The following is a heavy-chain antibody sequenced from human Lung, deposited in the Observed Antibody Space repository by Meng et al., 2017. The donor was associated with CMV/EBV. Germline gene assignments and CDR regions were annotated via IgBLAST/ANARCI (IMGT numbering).Heavy chain of an antibody. Sequence: SETLSLXCALSGGSISSGHWWSWVRQPPLKGLEWIGEVYHSGSTNYNPSLKSRVTISLDKSKNHFSLKLTSVTAADTAVYYCARATIAAATMNWFDSWGQGXLVTVSS. V-gene: IGHV4-4*02. CDR3: ARATIAAATMNWFDS. CDR1: GGSISSGHW. CDR2: VYHSGST. D-gene: IGHD6-25*01. J-gene: IGHJ5*01.